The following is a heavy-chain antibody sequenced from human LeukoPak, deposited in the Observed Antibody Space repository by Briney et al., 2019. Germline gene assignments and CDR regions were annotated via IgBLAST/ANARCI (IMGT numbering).Heavy chain of an antibody. J-gene: IGHJ4*02. CDR3: ARGWLGRSSSFDY. CDR2: IYYSGST. V-gene: IGHV4-39*07. Sequence: PSETLSLTCTVSGGSISSSSYYWGWILQPPGKGLEWIGSIYYSGSTYYNPSLKSRVTMSVDTSKNQFSLKLSSVTAADTAVYYCARGWLGRSSSFDYWGQGTLVTVSS. CDR1: GGSISSSSYY. D-gene: IGHD6-13*01.